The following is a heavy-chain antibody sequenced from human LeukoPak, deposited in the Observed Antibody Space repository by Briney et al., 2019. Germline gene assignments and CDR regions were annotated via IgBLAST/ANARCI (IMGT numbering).Heavy chain of an antibody. Sequence: ASVKVSCKASGYTFTNYYIHWVRQAPGQGLEWMGIINPGGGSTTYAQKFQGRVTMTRDTSTNTVYMELSSLRSEDTAVYYCARRGDGYIANWGQGTLVTVSS. V-gene: IGHV1-46*03. CDR3: ARRGDGYIAN. J-gene: IGHJ4*02. CDR1: GYTFTNYY. CDR2: INPGGGST. D-gene: IGHD5-24*01.